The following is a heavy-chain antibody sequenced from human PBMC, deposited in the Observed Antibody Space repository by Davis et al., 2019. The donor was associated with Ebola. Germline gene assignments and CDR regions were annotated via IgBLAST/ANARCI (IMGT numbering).Heavy chain of an antibody. D-gene: IGHD2-15*01. V-gene: IGHV1-69*13. CDR3: ARENRCSGGSCYSPWFDP. CDR1: GGTFSSYA. J-gene: IGHJ5*02. CDR2: IIPIFGTA. Sequence: SVKVSCKASGGTFSSYAISWVRQAPGQGLEWMGGIIPIFGTANYAQKFQGRVTITADESTSTAYMELSRLRSDDTAVYYCARENRCSGGSCYSPWFDPWGQGTLVTVSS.